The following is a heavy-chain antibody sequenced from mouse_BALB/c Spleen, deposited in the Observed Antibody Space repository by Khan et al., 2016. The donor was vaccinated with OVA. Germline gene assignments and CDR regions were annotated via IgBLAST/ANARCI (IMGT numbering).Heavy chain of an antibody. CDR1: GYTFSSYW. Sequence: QVQLQQSGAELMKTGASVKISCKATGYTFSSYWTEWGKQRPGHGLEWIGDSLPGSDNSNFNEKFKGKVTYTADTSSNTAYMQLSSLTTADSAVNYCASGARTTYGMDYWCQGTSVTVSS. D-gene: IGHD3-1*01. J-gene: IGHJ4*01. V-gene: IGHV1-9*01. CDR2: SLPGSDNS. CDR3: ASGARTTYGMDY.